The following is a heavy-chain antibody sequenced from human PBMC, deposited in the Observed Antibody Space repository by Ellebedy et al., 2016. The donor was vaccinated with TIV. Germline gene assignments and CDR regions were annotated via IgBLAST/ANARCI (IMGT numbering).Heavy chain of an antibody. CDR3: ARDGRDYYDRSGHDY. V-gene: IGHV1-2*02. D-gene: IGHD3-22*01. J-gene: IGHJ4*02. Sequence: AASVKVSCKASGYTFTGYYIHWVRQAPGQGLEWMGWINPDSGGTNFAQKFQDSVTMTRGTSINTAYMELSSLGSDDTALYFCARDGRDYYDRSGHDYWGQGTLVTVSS. CDR1: GYTFTGYY. CDR2: INPDSGGT.